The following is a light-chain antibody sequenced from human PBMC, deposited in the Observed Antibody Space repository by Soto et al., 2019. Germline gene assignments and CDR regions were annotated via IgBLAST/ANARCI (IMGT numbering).Light chain of an antibody. CDR1: TGAVTSGHY. V-gene: IGLV7-46*01. J-gene: IGLJ3*02. CDR2: DTA. CDR3: LLSHGRVRV. Sequence: QAVVTQEPSLTVPPGGTVTLTCDSSTGAVTSGHYPYWFQRKPGQAPRTLIYDTANKQFWTPARFSGSLLGGKAALTLSGAQPEDEAEYYCLLSHGRVRVFGGGTKLTVL.